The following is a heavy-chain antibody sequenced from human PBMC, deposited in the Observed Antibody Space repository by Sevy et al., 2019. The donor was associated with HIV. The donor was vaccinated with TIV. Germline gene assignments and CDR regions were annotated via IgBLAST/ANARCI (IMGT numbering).Heavy chain of an antibody. CDR1: GFTFSSYA. J-gene: IGHJ6*03. CDR2: ISGSGGST. V-gene: IGHV3-23*01. D-gene: IGHD2-2*01. Sequence: GGSLRLSCAASGFTFSSYAMSWVRQAPGKGLEWVSAISGSGGSTYYADSVKGRFTISRDNSKNTLYLQMNSLRAEDTXLYYCAKAGDVVVPAARVLYYYYMDVWGKGTTVTVSS. CDR3: AKAGDVVVPAARVLYYYYMDV.